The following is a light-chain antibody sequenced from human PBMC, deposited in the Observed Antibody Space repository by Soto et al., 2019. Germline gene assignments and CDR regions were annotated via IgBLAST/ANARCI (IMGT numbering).Light chain of an antibody. CDR1: QSISSY. Sequence: DIQMTQSPSSVSASVGDRVTITCRASQSISSYLNWYQQKPGKAPKLLIYSASNLQSGVPSRFSGSGSGTDFTLTISSLQPEDFATYYCQQSYFTPTWTFGQGTKVDIK. CDR2: SAS. V-gene: IGKV1-39*01. J-gene: IGKJ1*01. CDR3: QQSYFTPTWT.